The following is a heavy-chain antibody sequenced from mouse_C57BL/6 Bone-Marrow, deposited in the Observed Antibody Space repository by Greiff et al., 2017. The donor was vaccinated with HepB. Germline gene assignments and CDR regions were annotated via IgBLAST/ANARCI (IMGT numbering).Heavy chain of an antibody. CDR1: GYTFTSYW. Sequence: QVQLQQPGAELVKPGASVKLSCKASGYTFTSYWMHWVKQRPGQGLEWIGMIHPNSGSTNYNEKFKSKATLTVDKSSSTAYMQLSSLTSEDSAVYYCARHYYGPDYLDYWGQGTTLTVAS. CDR3: ARHYYGPDYLDY. D-gene: IGHD1-2*01. V-gene: IGHV1-64*01. J-gene: IGHJ2*01. CDR2: IHPNSGST.